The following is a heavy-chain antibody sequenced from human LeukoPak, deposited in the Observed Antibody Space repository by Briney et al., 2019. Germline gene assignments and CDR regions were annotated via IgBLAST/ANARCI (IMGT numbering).Heavy chain of an antibody. CDR1: GFTFSSYA. CDR3: ARGVGIAARSVFDY. Sequence: GGSLRLSRAASGFTFSSYAMSWVRQAPRKGLEWVSAISGSGGSTYYADSVKGRFTISRDNSKNSLYLQMNSLRAEDTAVYYCARGVGIAARSVFDYWGQGTLVTVSS. D-gene: IGHD6-6*01. J-gene: IGHJ4*02. V-gene: IGHV3-23*01. CDR2: ISGSGGST.